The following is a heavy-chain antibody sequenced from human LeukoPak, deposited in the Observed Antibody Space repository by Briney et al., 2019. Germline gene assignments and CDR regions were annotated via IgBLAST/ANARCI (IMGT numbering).Heavy chain of an antibody. J-gene: IGHJ4*02. D-gene: IGHD4-23*01. CDR3: ARDRGYSTFDY. CDR1: GFTFSTYW. Sequence: GGSLRLSCAASGFTFSTYWMSWVRQAPGKGLEWVGNINQDGSDIYYVDSVKGRFTISRDNAKNSLSLQMNSLRADDTAVYYCARDRGYSTFDYWGQGTLVTVSS. V-gene: IGHV3-7*01. CDR2: INQDGSDI.